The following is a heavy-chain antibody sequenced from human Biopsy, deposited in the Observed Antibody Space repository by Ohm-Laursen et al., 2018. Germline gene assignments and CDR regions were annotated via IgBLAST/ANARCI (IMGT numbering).Heavy chain of an antibody. V-gene: IGHV1-2*02. D-gene: IGHD2-15*01. CDR1: GYTFTGQY. Sequence: GSSVKVSCKASGYTFTGQYMHWVRQVPGQGLEWMGWTNPHSGTTKYAQDFQGRITMTRDKSITTAYMELRRLRSDDTAVYYCAKRQYLRGGAEYFQHWGQGALVTVSS. CDR2: TNPHSGTT. CDR3: AKRQYLRGGAEYFQH. J-gene: IGHJ1*01.